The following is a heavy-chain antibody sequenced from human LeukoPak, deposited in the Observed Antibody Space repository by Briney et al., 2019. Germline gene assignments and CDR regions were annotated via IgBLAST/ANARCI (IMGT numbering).Heavy chain of an antibody. CDR1: GFTFSSYA. CDR3: AKDIRYDSSAYYDY. Sequence: GGSLRLSCAASGFTFSSYAMSWVRQAPGKGLEWVSAISGSGGSTYYADSVKGRFTISRDNSKNTLYLQMNSLRAEDTAVYYCAKDIRYDSSAYYDYWGQGTLVTVSS. V-gene: IGHV3-23*01. CDR2: ISGSGGST. J-gene: IGHJ4*02. D-gene: IGHD3-22*01.